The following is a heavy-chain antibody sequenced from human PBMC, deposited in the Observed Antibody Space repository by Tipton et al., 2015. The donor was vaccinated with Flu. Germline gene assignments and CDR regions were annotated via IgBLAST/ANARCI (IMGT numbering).Heavy chain of an antibody. CDR2: FYTSGST. CDR1: GGSMRSYY. J-gene: IGHJ4*02. CDR3: ARGSGSGTYVVFDY. D-gene: IGHD3-10*01. Sequence: TLSLTCTVSGGSMRSYYWSWIRQPAGKGLEWIGRFYTSGSTNYHPSLKSRVTMSVDTSKNQFSLRLTSVTAADTAVYYRARGSGSGTYVVFDYWGQGTLVTVSS. V-gene: IGHV4-4*07.